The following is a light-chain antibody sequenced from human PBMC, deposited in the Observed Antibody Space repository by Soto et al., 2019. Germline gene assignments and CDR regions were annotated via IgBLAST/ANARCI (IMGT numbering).Light chain of an antibody. CDR1: RSVSSN. CDR2: GAS. CDR3: HQYDNWPLT. V-gene: IGKV3-15*01. Sequence: EIVLTQSPATLSVSPGERATLSCRASRSVSSNLAWYQQKPGQAPRLLIFGASTRATGIPVRVSGSGSGTEFTLTIASLQSEDFAVYYCHQYDNWPLTFGGGTKVEIK. J-gene: IGKJ4*01.